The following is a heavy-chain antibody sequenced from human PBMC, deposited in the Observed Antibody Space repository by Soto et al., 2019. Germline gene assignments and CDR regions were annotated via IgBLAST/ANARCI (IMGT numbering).Heavy chain of an antibody. CDR3: ASLGTIFGVVLGPH. Sequence: GPSVKVSCKASGGTFSSYAISWVRQAPGQGLEWMGGIIPIFGTANYAQKFQGRVTITADESTSTAYMELSSLRSEDTAVYYCASLGTIFGVVLGPHRGQGTLVTGSS. CDR1: GGTFSSYA. D-gene: IGHD3-3*01. CDR2: IIPIFGTA. J-gene: IGHJ4*02. V-gene: IGHV1-69*13.